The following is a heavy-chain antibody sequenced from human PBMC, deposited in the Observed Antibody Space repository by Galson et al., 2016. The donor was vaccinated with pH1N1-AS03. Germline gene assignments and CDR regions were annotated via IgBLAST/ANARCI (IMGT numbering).Heavy chain of an antibody. J-gene: IGHJ6*02. CDR2: IYYSGGT. CDR3: ARFRSSWTFYYGLDV. D-gene: IGHD6-13*01. CDR1: GGSISSYY. V-gene: IGHV4-59*01. Sequence: LSLTCTVSGGSISSYYWTWIRQPPGEGLEWIGHIYYSGGTNYNPSLKSRVTISVDTSKNQFSLKLSSVTAADTAVYYCARFRSSWTFYYGLDVWGQGTTVTVSS.